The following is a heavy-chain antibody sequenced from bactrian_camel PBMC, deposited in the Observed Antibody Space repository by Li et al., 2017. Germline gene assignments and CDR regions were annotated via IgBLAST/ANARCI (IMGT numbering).Heavy chain of an antibody. CDR3: AAGGDYGRGYCYPTY. Sequence: QVQLVESGGGSVQAGGSLKLSCTAYRHTYRTTCVGWFRQAPGKAREGIATYNDKGSLIYADSVEGRFTLSKDSANKDAKSVYLNMSSLNTDDTAMYTCAAGGDYGRGYCYPTYWGRGTQVTV. J-gene: IGHJ4*01. D-gene: IGHD5*01. V-gene: IGHV3S53*01. CDR1: RHTYRTTC. CDR2: YNDKGSL.